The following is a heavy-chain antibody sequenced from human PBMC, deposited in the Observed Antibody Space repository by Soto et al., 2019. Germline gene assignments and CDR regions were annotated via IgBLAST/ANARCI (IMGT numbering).Heavy chain of an antibody. D-gene: IGHD1-26*01. CDR1: GFTFSDHY. CDR3: ARNMGRRTQGYYNGMDV. CDR2: ISSGSSYT. Sequence: QVQLVESGGGVVKPGGSLRLSCAVSGFTFSDHYMSWIRQAPGKGLEWISYISSGSSYTNYADSVKGRFTISRDNADNSLYLQMSSLGADDTAVYYCARNMGRRTQGYYNGMDVWGQGTTVTVSS. J-gene: IGHJ6*02. V-gene: IGHV3-11*05.